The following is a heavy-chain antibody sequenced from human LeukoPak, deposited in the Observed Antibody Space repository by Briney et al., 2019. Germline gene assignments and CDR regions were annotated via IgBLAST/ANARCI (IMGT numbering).Heavy chain of an antibody. Sequence: GASVKVSCKASGYTFTGYYMHWVRQAPGQGLEWMGWINPNSGNTNYAQKLQGRVTMTTDTSTSTAYMELRSLRSDDTAVYYCARVPYYSGSYYGMFDYWGQGTLVTVSS. J-gene: IGHJ4*02. D-gene: IGHD1-26*01. V-gene: IGHV1-18*04. CDR1: GYTFTGYY. CDR2: INPNSGNT. CDR3: ARVPYYSGSYYGMFDY.